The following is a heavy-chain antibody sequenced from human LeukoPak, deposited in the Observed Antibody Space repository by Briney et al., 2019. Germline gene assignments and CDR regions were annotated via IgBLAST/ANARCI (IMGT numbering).Heavy chain of an antibody. CDR1: GFTFSSYW. CDR2: IKQDGSEK. Sequence: PGGSLRLSCAASGFTFSSYWMSWVRQAPGKGLEWVANIKQDGSEKYYVYSVKGRFTISRDNAKNSLYLQMNSLRAEDTAVYYCARDLDSGGGAFDIWGQGTMVTVSS. CDR3: ARDLDSGGGAFDI. J-gene: IGHJ3*02. D-gene: IGHD3-16*01. V-gene: IGHV3-7*01.